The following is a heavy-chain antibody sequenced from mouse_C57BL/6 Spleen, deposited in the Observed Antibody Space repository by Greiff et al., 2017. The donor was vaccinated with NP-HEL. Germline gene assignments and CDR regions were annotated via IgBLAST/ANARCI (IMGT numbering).Heavy chain of an antibody. CDR2: IYPGDGDT. Sequence: VKVVESGPELVKPGASVKISCKASGYAFSSSWMNWVTQRPGKGLEWIGRIYPGDGDTNYNGKFKGKATLTADKSSSTAYMQLSSLTSEDSAVYFCARDYGSSLGFDYWGQGTTLTVSS. V-gene: IGHV1-82*01. CDR1: GYAFSSSW. J-gene: IGHJ2*01. CDR3: ARDYGSSLGFDY. D-gene: IGHD1-1*01.